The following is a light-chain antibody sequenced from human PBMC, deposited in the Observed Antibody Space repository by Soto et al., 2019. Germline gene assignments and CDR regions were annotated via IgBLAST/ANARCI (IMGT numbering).Light chain of an antibody. V-gene: IGKV3-20*01. CDR1: QSVTSRY. J-gene: IGKJ5*01. CDR2: GAS. CDR3: KQYDISPAT. Sequence: IVLSQSPGTLYLSPGERATLSCRASQSVTSRYLAWYQQPPGQAPRLLIYGASSRATDIPDRFSGSGSGTDFNLIISRLEPEDFALYYCKQYDISPATFGQGTRLEV.